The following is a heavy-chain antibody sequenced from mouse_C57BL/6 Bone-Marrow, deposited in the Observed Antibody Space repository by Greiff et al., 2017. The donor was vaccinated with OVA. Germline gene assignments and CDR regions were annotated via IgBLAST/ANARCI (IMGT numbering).Heavy chain of an antibody. D-gene: IGHD2-3*01. V-gene: IGHV10-1*01. CDR3: VSQYGYYDCFDY. CDR2: IRSKSNNHAT. J-gene: IGHJ2*01. CDR1: GFSFNTYA. Sequence: EVKLEESGGGLVQPTGSLKLSCAASGFSFNTYAMNWVRQAPGKGLEWVARIRSKSNNHATYYADSVKDRFTISRDDSESMLYLQMNNLKTEDTAIYYCVSQYGYYDCFDYWGQGTTLTVSS.